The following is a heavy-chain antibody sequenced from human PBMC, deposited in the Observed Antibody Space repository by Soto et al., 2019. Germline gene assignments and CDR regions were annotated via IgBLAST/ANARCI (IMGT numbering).Heavy chain of an antibody. CDR1: GFTFSSYG. J-gene: IGHJ4*02. CDR3: AKDPSSGWPH. D-gene: IGHD6-19*01. V-gene: IGHV3-30*18. CDR2: ISYDGSNK. Sequence: GGSLRLSCAASGFTFSSYGMHWVRQAPGKGLEWVAVISYDGSNKYYADSVKGRFTISRDNSKNTLYLQMNSLRAEDTAVYYCAKDPSSGWPHWGQGTLVTVSS.